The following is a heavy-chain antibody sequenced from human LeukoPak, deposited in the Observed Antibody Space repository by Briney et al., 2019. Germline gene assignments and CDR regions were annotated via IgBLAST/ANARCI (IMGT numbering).Heavy chain of an antibody. CDR2: IYYSGST. CDR1: GGSVSSGSYY. Sequence: SETLSLTCTVSGGSVSSGSYYWSWIRQPPGKGLEWIGYIYYSGSTNYNPSLKSRVTISVDTSKNQFSLKLSSVTAADTAVYYCASTVVVAATRSFDPWGQGTLITVSS. J-gene: IGHJ5*02. CDR3: ASTVVVAATRSFDP. V-gene: IGHV4-61*01. D-gene: IGHD2-15*01.